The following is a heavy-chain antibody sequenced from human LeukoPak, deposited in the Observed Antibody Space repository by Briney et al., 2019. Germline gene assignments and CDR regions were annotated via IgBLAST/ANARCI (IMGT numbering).Heavy chain of an antibody. J-gene: IGHJ6*03. D-gene: IGHD6-6*01. V-gene: IGHV3-33*08. CDR2: IWYDGSNK. CDR1: GFLVSSNY. CDR3: ARANRRHREYSSRNYYYYYMDV. Sequence: GGSLRLSCAVSGFLVSSNYMNWVRQAPGKGLEWVAVIWYDGSNKYYADSVKGRFTISRDNSKNTLYLQMNSLRAEDTAVYYCARANRRHREYSSRNYYYYYMDVWGKGTTVTVSS.